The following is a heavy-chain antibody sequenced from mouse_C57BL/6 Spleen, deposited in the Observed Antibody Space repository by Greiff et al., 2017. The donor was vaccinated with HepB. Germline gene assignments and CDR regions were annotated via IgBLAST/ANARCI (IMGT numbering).Heavy chain of an antibody. J-gene: IGHJ2*01. V-gene: IGHV1-7*01. D-gene: IGHD1-1*01. CDR3: ARPSHYYGSSYVGYCDY. CDR1: GYTFTSYW. CDR2: INPSSGYT. Sequence: VQGVESGAELAKPGASVKLSCKASGYTFTSYWMHWVKQRPGQGLEWIGYINPSSGYTKYNQKFKDKATLTADKSSSTAYMQLSSLTYEDSAVYYFARPSHYYGSSYVGYCDYWGQGTTLTVSS.